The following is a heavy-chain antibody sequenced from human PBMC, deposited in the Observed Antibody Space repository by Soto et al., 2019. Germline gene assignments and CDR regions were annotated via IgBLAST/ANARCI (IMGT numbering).Heavy chain of an antibody. CDR3: ARVRSSGSYYGFDY. CDR2: ISSSSSYT. D-gene: IGHD1-26*01. Sequence: GESLKISCAASGFTFSDYYMSWIRQAPGKGLEWVSYISSSSSYTNYADSVKGRFTISRDNAKNSLYLQMNSLRAEDTAVYYCARVRSSGSYYGFDYWGQGTLVTVSS. CDR1: GFTFSDYY. V-gene: IGHV3-11*06. J-gene: IGHJ4*02.